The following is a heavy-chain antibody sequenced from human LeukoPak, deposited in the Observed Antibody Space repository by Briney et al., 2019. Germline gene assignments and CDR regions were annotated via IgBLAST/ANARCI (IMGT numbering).Heavy chain of an antibody. CDR1: GFTFSSYA. Sequence: PGGSLGLSCAASGFTFSSYAMHWVRQAPGKGLEWVAVISYDGSNKYYADSVKGRFTISRDNSKNTLYLQMNSLRAEDTAVYYCASGISYQGEHWGQGTLVTVSS. CDR3: ASGISYQGEH. V-gene: IGHV3-30-3*01. D-gene: IGHD1-14*01. CDR2: ISYDGSNK. J-gene: IGHJ1*01.